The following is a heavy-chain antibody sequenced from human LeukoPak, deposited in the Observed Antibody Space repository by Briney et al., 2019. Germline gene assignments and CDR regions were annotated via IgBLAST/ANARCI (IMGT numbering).Heavy chain of an antibody. CDR3: LGIAVAGTEY. Sequence: PSETLSLTCSVSGGSISSYYWSWIRQPPGKGLEWIGYIYTSGSTNYNPSLKSRVTMSVDTSKNQFSLKLSSVTAADTAVYYCLGIAVAGTEYWGQGTLVTVSS. V-gene: IGHV4-4*09. D-gene: IGHD6-19*01. CDR1: GGSISSYY. J-gene: IGHJ4*02. CDR2: IYTSGST.